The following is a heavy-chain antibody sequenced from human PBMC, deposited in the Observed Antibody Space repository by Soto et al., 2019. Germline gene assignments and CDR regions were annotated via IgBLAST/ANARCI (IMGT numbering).Heavy chain of an antibody. Sequence: EAQLVESGGGLVQPGGSLRLSCEASGFTFGSYWMTWVRQAPGKGLEWVANIKGDGSEKSYLDSVRGRFTISRDNVGNSLSLQMNSQRVEDTALYYWARDVSPGTSPLYLDAFDIWGQGTMVTVSS. J-gene: IGHJ3*02. V-gene: IGHV3-7*05. CDR1: GFTFGSYW. D-gene: IGHD2-8*01. CDR2: IKGDGSEK. CDR3: ARDVSPGTSPLYLDAFDI.